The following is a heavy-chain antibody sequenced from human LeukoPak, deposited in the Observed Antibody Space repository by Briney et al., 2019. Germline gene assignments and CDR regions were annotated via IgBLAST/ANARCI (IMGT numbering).Heavy chain of an antibody. J-gene: IGHJ4*02. D-gene: IGHD3-10*01. CDR1: GFTFSSYS. Sequence: GGSLRLSCAASGFTFSSYSMNWVRQAPGKGLEWVSYISNSGSTIYYADSVKGRFITSRDNAKNSLYLQMNSLRAEDTAVYYCACFSGVDYWGQGTLVTVSS. CDR3: ACFSGVDY. CDR2: ISNSGSTI. V-gene: IGHV3-48*04.